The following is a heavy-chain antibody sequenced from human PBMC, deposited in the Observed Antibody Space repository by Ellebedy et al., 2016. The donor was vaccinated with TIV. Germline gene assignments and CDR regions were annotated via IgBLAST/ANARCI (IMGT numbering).Heavy chain of an antibody. V-gene: IGHV3-20*04. CDR2: ITYNGGTT. CDR3: ARRGSYGDYAVQVNSWLDR. J-gene: IGHJ5*02. Sequence: GESLKISCVGSGFTFSNARMSWVRQVPGKGLQWVSAITYNGGTTTYADSVKGRFTISRDNAKSSLYLQMNSLKAEDTAVYFCARRGSYGDYAVQVNSWLDRWGQGTLVTVSS. CDR1: GFTFSNAR. D-gene: IGHD3-16*01.